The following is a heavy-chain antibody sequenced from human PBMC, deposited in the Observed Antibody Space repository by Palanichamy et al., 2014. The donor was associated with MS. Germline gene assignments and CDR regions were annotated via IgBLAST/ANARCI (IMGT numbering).Heavy chain of an antibody. CDR2: ST. V-gene: IGHV4-39*07. Sequence: STYYNPSLKSRVTISVDTSKNQFSLKLSSVTAADTAVYYCARDPVLASAYYFGSGSYIDYWGQGTLVTVSS. D-gene: IGHD3-10*01. CDR3: ARDPVLASAYYFGSGSYIDY. J-gene: IGHJ4*02.